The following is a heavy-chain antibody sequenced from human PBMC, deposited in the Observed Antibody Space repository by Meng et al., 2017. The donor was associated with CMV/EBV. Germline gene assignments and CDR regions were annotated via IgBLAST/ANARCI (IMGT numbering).Heavy chain of an antibody. CDR2: IYTSGST. CDR3: ARVLRWNGVIDY. V-gene: IGHV4-4*07. Sequence: LQESGQVRVTPSETLLLTCTVAGGSISSYYWRWFRQPAGKVLEWIGRIYTSGSTNYNPSLKSRVPMSVDTSKNQFSLKLGSVTAADTAVYYCARVLRWNGVIDYWGQGTLVTVSS. J-gene: IGHJ4*02. D-gene: IGHD4-23*01. CDR1: GGSISSYY.